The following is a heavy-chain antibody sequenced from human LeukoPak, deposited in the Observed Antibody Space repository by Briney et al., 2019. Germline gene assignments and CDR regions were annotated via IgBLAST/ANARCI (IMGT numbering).Heavy chain of an antibody. Sequence: RPGGSLRLSCAASGFTFSSYSMNWVRQAPGKGLEWVSSISSSSSYIYYADSVKGRFTISRDNAKNSLYLQMNSLRAEDTAVYYCELVGTTFAALTIDYWGQGTLVTVSS. J-gene: IGHJ4*02. D-gene: IGHD1-1*01. CDR2: ISSSSSYI. V-gene: IGHV3-21*04. CDR1: GFTFSSYS. CDR3: ELVGTTFAALTIDY.